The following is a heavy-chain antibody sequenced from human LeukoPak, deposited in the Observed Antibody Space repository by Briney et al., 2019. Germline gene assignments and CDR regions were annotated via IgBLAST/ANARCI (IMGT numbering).Heavy chain of an antibody. J-gene: IGHJ5*02. CDR1: GFTFSSYA. CDR2: ISGSGGST. D-gene: IGHD2-15*01. Sequence: QSGGSLRLSCAASGFTFSSYAMGWVRQAPGKGLEWVSAISGSGGSTYYADSVKGRFTISRDNSKNTLYLQMNSLRAEDTAVYYCAKDDSVVVAATGKFDPWGQGTLVTVSS. V-gene: IGHV3-23*01. CDR3: AKDDSVVVAATGKFDP.